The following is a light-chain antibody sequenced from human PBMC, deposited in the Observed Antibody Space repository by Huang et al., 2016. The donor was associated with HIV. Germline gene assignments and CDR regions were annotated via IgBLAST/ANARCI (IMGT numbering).Light chain of an antibody. Sequence: DIQMTQSPSSLSTSVGDRVTITCRASQSISRYLNWYQQKPWKAPKLLIYAASSLQSGVPSRVSGSGSGTDFTLTISSLQPEDFATYYCQQSSSARTFGQGTKVEIK. J-gene: IGKJ1*01. V-gene: IGKV1-39*01. CDR1: QSISRY. CDR3: QQSSSART. CDR2: AAS.